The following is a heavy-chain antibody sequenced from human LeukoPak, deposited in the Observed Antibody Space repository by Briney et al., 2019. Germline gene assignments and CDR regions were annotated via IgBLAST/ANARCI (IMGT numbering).Heavy chain of an antibody. CDR2: IETGGLST. CDR3: AELGITMIGGV. D-gene: IGHD3-10*02. Sequence: GGSLRLSCAASGFTFSSYGMSWVRQAPGKGLEWVSAIETGGLSTYYVDSVKGRFTISRDNSKNTLYLQMNSLRAEDTAVYYCAELGITMIGGVWGKGTTVTISS. V-gene: IGHV3-23*05. CDR1: GFTFSSYG. J-gene: IGHJ6*04.